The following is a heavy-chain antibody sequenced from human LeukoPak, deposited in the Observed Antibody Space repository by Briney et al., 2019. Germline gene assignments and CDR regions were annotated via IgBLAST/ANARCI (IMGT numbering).Heavy chain of an antibody. CDR3: ARGGGVADFDY. Sequence: PSETLSLTCTVSGGSISSYYWSWIRQPPGKGLEWIGYIYYSGSTNYNPSLKSRVTISGDTSKKQFSLKLSSVTAADTAVYYCARGGGVADFDYWGQGTLVTVSS. D-gene: IGHD5-12*01. J-gene: IGHJ4*02. V-gene: IGHV4-59*12. CDR2: IYYSGST. CDR1: GGSISSYY.